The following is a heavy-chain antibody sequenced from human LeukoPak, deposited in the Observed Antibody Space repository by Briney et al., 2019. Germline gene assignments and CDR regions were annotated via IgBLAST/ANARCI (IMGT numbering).Heavy chain of an antibody. CDR2: IYPGDSDT. CDR3: AITYYYDSSGYRQIDY. J-gene: IGHJ4*02. CDR1: GYSFTSYW. Sequence: GESLKISCKGSGYSFTSYWIGWVRQMPGKGLEWMGIIYPGDSDTRYSPSFQGQVTISADKSISTAYLQWSSLKASDTAMYYCAITYYYDSSGYRQIDYWGQGTLVTVSS. D-gene: IGHD3-22*01. V-gene: IGHV5-51*01.